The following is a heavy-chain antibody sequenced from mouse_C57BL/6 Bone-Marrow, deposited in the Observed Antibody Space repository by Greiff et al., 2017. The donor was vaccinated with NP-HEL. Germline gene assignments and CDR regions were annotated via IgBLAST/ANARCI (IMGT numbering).Heavy chain of an antibody. Sequence: EVQLQQSGPVLVKPGASVKMSCKASGYTFTDYYMNWVKQSHGKSLEWIGVINPYNGGTSYNQKFKGKATLTVDKSSSTAYMELNSLTSEDSAVYYCASTIYGSSPYYFDYWGQGTTLTVSP. CDR1: GYTFTDYY. CDR3: ASTIYGSSPYYFDY. D-gene: IGHD1-1*01. V-gene: IGHV1-19*01. CDR2: INPYNGGT. J-gene: IGHJ2*01.